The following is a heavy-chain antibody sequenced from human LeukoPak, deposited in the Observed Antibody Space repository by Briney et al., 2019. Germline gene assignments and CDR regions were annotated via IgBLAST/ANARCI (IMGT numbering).Heavy chain of an antibody. D-gene: IGHD2-15*01. CDR1: GGTFSSYA. V-gene: IGHV1-69*05. Sequence: ASVKVSCKASGGTFSSYAISWVRQAPGQGLEWMGGIIPIFGTANYAQKLQGRVTMTTDTSTSAAYMDLRSLSSDATAVSYCARDCSGGSCNTAIDCWGQGTLVAVSS. J-gene: IGHJ4*02. CDR3: ARDCSGGSCNTAIDC. CDR2: IIPIFGTA.